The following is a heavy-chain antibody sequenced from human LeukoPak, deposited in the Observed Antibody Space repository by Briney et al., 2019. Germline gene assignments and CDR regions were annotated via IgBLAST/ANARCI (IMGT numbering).Heavy chain of an antibody. J-gene: IGHJ3*02. CDR3: TRRGHAAVATQKDDALDI. V-gene: IGHV3-48*03. Sequence: GGSLRLSCAASGFTFSSYEMNWVRQAPGKGLEWVSYISSSGSTIYYADSVKGRFTISRDNAKNSLYLQMNSLRAEDTAVYYCTRRGHAAVATQKDDALDIWGQGTMVTVSS. CDR2: ISSSGSTI. CDR1: GFTFSSYE. D-gene: IGHD6-13*01.